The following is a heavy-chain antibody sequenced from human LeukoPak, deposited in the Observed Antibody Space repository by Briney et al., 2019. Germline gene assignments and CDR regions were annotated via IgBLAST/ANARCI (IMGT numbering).Heavy chain of an antibody. CDR1: GFTTGYS. CDR2: IYTSGST. J-gene: IGHJ4*02. CDR3: ARGGDIVVVVGHFDY. V-gene: IGHV4-4*08. D-gene: IGHD2-15*01. Sequence: SETLSLTCRVSGFTTGYSWGWIRQPPGKGPEWIGRIYTSGSTNYNPSLKSRVTISVDTSKNQFSLKLSSVTAADTAVYYCARGGDIVVVVGHFDYWGQGTLVTVSS.